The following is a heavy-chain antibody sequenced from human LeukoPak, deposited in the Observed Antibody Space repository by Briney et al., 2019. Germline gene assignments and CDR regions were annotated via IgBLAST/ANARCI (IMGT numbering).Heavy chain of an antibody. J-gene: IGHJ4*02. CDR1: GGSISSGGYS. CDR2: IYHSGST. V-gene: IGHV4-30-2*01. CDR3: ARGAYFDY. Sequence: SETLSLTCAVSGGSISSGGYSLSWIRQPPGKGLEWIGYIYHSGSTYYDPSLKSRVTISVDRSKNQFSLKLGSVTAADTAVYYCARGAYFDYWGQGTLVTVSS.